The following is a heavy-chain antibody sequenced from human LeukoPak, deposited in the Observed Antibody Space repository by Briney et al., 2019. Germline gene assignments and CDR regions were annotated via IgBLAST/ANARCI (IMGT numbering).Heavy chain of an antibody. D-gene: IGHD6-19*01. CDR2: ITSTSKYI. J-gene: IGHJ4*02. CDR1: GFTFSDYT. CDR3: ARDYSPWYSSAWHAGQFDS. V-gene: IGHV3-21*04. Sequence: GGSLRLSCVVSGFTFSDYTMNWVRQAPGKGLEWVSSITSTSKYIYYADAVKGRFTISRDNVKNSVYLQMSGLRAEDTAVYFCARDYSPWYSSAWHAGQFDSWGQGTLVTVSS.